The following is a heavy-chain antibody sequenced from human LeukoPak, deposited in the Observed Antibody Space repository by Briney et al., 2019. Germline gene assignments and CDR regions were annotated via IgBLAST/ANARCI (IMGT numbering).Heavy chain of an antibody. CDR2: IYPGDSDT. V-gene: IGHV5-51*01. J-gene: IGHJ3*02. CDR1: GYSFTSYW. D-gene: IGHD6-19*01. CDR3: ARTGYSSGWYGGFDI. Sequence: PGESLKISCKGSGYSFTSYWTGWVRQMPGKGLEWMGIIYPGDSDTRYSPSFQGQVTISADKSISTAYLQWSTLKASDTAMYYCARTGYSSGWYGGFDIWGQGTLVTVSS.